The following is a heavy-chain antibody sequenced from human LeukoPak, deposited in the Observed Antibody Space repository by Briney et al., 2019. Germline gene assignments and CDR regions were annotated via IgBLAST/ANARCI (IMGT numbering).Heavy chain of an antibody. J-gene: IGHJ3*02. CDR2: IYHSGST. CDR3: ARAYYDSSGYDDAFDI. Sequence: SETLSLTCAVSGGSISSGGYSRSWIRQPPGKGPEWIGYIYHSGSTYYNPSLKSRVTISVDRSKNQFSLKLSSVTAADTAVYYCARAYYDSSGYDDAFDIWGQGTMVTVSS. CDR1: GGSISSGGYS. D-gene: IGHD3-22*01. V-gene: IGHV4-30-2*01.